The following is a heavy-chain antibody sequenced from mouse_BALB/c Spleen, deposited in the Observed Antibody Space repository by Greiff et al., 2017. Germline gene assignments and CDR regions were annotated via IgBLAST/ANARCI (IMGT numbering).Heavy chain of an antibody. CDR2: IYPGGGYT. CDR1: GYTFTNYW. Sequence: VQLQQSGAELVRPGTSVKISCKASGYTFTNYWLGWVKQRPGHGLEWIGDIYPGGGYTNYNEKFKGKATLTADTSSSTAYMQLSSLTSEDSAVYFCARSGGYDVPFDYWGQGTTLTVSS. CDR3: ARSGGYDVPFDY. V-gene: IGHV1-63*02. D-gene: IGHD2-14*01. J-gene: IGHJ2*01.